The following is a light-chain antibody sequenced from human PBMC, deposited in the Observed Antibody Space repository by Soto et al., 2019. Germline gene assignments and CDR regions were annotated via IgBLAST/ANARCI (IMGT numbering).Light chain of an antibody. CDR2: NSY. CDR1: SSNIGSKT. CDR3: VAWDASLNGYV. V-gene: IGLV1-44*01. J-gene: IGLJ1*01. Sequence: QSVLTQPPSASGTPGQRVTISCSGSSSNIGSKTVNWYQQLPGTVPKLLIYNSYQRPSGVPDRFSGSKSGTSASLAISGLQSEDEADYYCVAWDASLNGYVFGAGTNVTV.